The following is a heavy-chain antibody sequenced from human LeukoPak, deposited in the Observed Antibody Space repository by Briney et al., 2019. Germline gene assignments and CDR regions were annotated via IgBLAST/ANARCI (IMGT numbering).Heavy chain of an antibody. CDR1: GGSISSSSYY. V-gene: IGHV4-39*07. D-gene: IGHD6-19*01. CDR3: AREQSGYSSD. CDR2: IYYSGST. Sequence: PSETLSLTCTVSGGSISSSSYYWGWIRQPPGKGLEWIGSIYYSGSTYYNPSLKSRVTISVDTSKNQFSLKLSSVTAADTAVYYCAREQSGYSSDWGQGTLVTVSS. J-gene: IGHJ4*02.